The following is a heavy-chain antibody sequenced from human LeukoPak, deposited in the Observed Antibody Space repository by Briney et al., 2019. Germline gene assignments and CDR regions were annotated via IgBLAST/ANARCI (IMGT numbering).Heavy chain of an antibody. CDR2: ISYDGSNK. J-gene: IGHJ2*01. Sequence: GGSLRLSCAASGLTFNIYWMSWVRQAPGKGLEWVAVISYDGSNKYYADSVKGRFTISRDNSKNTLYLQMNNLRAEDSAVYYCAKDLSGYGPYWYFDLWGRGTLVTVSS. V-gene: IGHV3-30*18. D-gene: IGHD6-25*01. CDR3: AKDLSGYGPYWYFDL. CDR1: GLTFNIYW.